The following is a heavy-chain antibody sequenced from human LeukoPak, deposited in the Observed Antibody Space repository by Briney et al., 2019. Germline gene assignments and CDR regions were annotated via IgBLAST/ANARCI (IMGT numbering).Heavy chain of an antibody. J-gene: IGHJ4*02. V-gene: IGHV4-34*01. CDR1: GGSFSGYY. CDR2: INHSGST. D-gene: IGHD2-15*01. CDR3: ARGGLVVVAARSVRFDY. Sequence: SETLSLTCAVYGGSFSGYYWSWIRQPPGKGLEWIGEINHSGSTNYNPSLKSRVTISVDTSKNQFSLKLSSVTAADTAVYYCARGGLVVVAARSVRFDYWAREPWSPSPQ.